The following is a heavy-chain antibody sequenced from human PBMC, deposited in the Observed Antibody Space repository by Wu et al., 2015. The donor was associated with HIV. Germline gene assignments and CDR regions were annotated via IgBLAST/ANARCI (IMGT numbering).Heavy chain of an antibody. D-gene: IGHD3-3*01. CDR2: IIPIFGTA. Sequence: QVQLVQSGAEVKKPGSSVKVSCKASGGTFSSYAISWVRQAPGQGLEWMGGIIPIFGTANYAQKFQGRVTITADESTSTAYMELSSLRSEDTAVYYCAKAWGTYYDFGSGYDPSYYYYYYMTSGAKGPRSPSP. CDR1: GGTFSSYA. CDR3: AKAWGTYYDFGSGYDPSYYYYYYMTS. J-gene: IGHJ6*03. V-gene: IGHV1-69*12.